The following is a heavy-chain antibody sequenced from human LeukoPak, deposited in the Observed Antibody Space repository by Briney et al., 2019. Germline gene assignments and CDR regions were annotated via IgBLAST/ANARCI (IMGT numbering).Heavy chain of an antibody. CDR3: AIVSDDTSAFDAFDI. CDR1: GFTFSSYA. CDR2: ISGSGGST. Sequence: GGSLRLSCAASGFTFSSYAISWVRQAPGKGLEWVSAISGSGGSTFYADSVKGRFTISRDNSKNTLLLQMNSLGAEDTAVYDCAIVSDDTSAFDAFDIWGQGTMVTVAS. J-gene: IGHJ3*02. V-gene: IGHV3-23*01. D-gene: IGHD3-22*01.